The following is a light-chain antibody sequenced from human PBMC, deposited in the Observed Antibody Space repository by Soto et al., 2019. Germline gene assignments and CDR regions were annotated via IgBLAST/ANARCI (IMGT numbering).Light chain of an antibody. V-gene: IGLV2-11*01. J-gene: IGLJ2*01. CDR3: CSYAGTYSII. CDR1: SSNVGRFNY. CDR2: DVS. Sequence: QSALTQPRSVSGSPGQSVTISCSETSSNVGRFNYVSWYQQRPGKAPKVMIYDVSKRPSGVPDRFSGSKSGNTASLTISGLQADDEADYYCCSYAGTYSIIFGGGTKLTVL.